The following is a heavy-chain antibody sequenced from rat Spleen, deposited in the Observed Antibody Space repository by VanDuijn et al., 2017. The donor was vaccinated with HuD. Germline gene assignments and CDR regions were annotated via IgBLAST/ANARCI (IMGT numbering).Heavy chain of an antibody. V-gene: IGHV5-25*01. CDR2: ISTGGGNT. D-gene: IGHD1-10*01. Sequence: EVQLVESGGGLVQPGRSLKLSCAASGFTFSNYDMAWVRQAPTKGLEWIASISTGGGNTYYGDSVKGRFTISRDNAKSTLYLQMNSLRSEDTATYYCARPDYNKYVMDAWGQGASVTVSS. CDR1: GFTFSNYD. CDR3: ARPDYNKYVMDA. J-gene: IGHJ4*01.